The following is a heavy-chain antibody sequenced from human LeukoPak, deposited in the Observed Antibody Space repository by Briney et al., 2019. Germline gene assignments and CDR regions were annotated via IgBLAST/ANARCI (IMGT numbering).Heavy chain of an antibody. Sequence: SETLSLTCAVYGGSFSGYYWSWIRQPPGKGLEWIGEINHSGSTNYNLSLKSRVTISVDTSKNQFSLKLSSVTAADTAVYYCAGGVTIVRGTSKHFDYWGQGTLVTVSS. V-gene: IGHV4-34*01. CDR1: GGSFSGYY. CDR3: AGGVTIVRGTSKHFDY. J-gene: IGHJ4*02. CDR2: INHSGST. D-gene: IGHD3-10*01.